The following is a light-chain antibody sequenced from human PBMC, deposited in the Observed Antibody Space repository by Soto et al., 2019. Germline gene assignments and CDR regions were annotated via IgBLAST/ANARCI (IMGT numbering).Light chain of an antibody. CDR1: QSMSRW. J-gene: IGKJ2*01. CDR3: QQYSTSPYN. Sequence: DIQMTQSPSTLSASVGDRVTITCRASQSMSRWLAWYQQKPGKAPKLLIYKASTLESGVPLRFSGSGSGTEFTLSISSVQPCDSATYYCQQYSTSPYNFGQGTRLEIK. V-gene: IGKV1-5*03. CDR2: KAS.